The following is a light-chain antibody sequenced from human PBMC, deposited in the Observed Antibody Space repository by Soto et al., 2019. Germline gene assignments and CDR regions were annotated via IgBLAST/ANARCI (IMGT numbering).Light chain of an antibody. CDR1: RDISSW. V-gene: IGKV1-12*01. Sequence: DIQLTHSPSSVSASVGDRVTITCRSSRDISSWLAWYQQKPGQAPNILVFAASTLQRGVPTRFSGRGSGTEFTLTIDSLQPEDFATYYCQQADSLPLTLGGGTKVDIK. CDR2: AAS. CDR3: QQADSLPLT. J-gene: IGKJ4*01.